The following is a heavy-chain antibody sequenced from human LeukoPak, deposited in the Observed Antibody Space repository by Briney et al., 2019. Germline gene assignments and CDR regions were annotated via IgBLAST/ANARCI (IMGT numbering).Heavy chain of an antibody. D-gene: IGHD1-1*01. CDR1: EFTFSSYT. CDR3: ARQRGRTHFDY. Sequence: GRSLRLSCVASEFTFSSYTMHWVRQAPGKGLEWVTVISNDGNYKYYTDSVKGRFTISRDNSKNTLYLQMNSLRAEDTAVYYCARQRGRTHFDYWGQGTLVTVSS. J-gene: IGHJ4*02. V-gene: IGHV3-30*03. CDR2: ISNDGNYK.